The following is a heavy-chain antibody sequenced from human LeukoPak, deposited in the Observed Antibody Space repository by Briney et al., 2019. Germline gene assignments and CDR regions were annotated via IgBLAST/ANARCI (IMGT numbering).Heavy chain of an antibody. V-gene: IGHV3-7*01. CDR3: ARGKAAAGRPADY. CDR1: GFTFSSYS. J-gene: IGHJ4*02. CDR2: IKQDGSEK. Sequence: GGSLRLSCAASGFTFSSYSMNWVRQAPGKGLEWVANIKQDGSEKYYVDSVKGRFTISRDNAKNSLYLQMNSLRAEDTAVYYCARGKAAAGRPADYWGQGTLVTVSS. D-gene: IGHD6-13*01.